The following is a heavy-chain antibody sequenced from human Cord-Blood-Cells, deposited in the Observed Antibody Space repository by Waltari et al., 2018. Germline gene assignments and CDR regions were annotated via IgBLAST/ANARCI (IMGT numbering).Heavy chain of an antibody. CDR3: ARIPSPYCSGGSCYDY. D-gene: IGHD2-15*01. CDR1: GGPTSSSSYS. V-gene: IGHV4-39*01. Sequence: QLQLQESGPGLVKPSETLSLTCPVSGGPTSSSSYSWGWIRQPPGKGLEWIGSIYYSGSTYYNPSLKSRVTISVDTSKNQFSLKLSSVTAADTAVYYCARIPSPYCSGGSCYDYWGQGTLVTVSS. J-gene: IGHJ4*02. CDR2: IYYSGST.